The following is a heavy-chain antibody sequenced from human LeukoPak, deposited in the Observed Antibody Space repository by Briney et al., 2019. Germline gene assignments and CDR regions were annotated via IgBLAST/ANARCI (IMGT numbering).Heavy chain of an antibody. CDR3: ARVMGIAAAGTVQYYFDY. V-gene: IGHV1-69*05. Sequence: SVKVSCKASGGTFSSYAISWVRQAPGQGLEWMGRIIPIFGTANYAQKFQGRVTITTDESTSTAYIELSSLRSEDTAVYYCARVMGIAAAGTVQYYFDYWGQGTLVTVSS. CDR2: IIPIFGTA. D-gene: IGHD6-13*01. CDR1: GGTFSSYA. J-gene: IGHJ4*02.